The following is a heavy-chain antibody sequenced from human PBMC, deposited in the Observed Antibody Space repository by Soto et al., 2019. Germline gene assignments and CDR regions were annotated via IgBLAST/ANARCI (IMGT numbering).Heavy chain of an antibody. CDR1: GFTLSGRS. J-gene: IGHJ6*02. CDR3: ARGFYGLDV. Sequence: EVQLVESGGGLVQPGGSLRLSCSASGFTLSGRSMHWVRQAPGKGLEYVSGVSPDGNNEYYTDSVKGRFTISRDNSKNTRHLQMRSLRPADTAVFYCARGFYGLDVWGQGTTVNVSS. CDR2: VSPDGNNE. V-gene: IGHV3-64D*08.